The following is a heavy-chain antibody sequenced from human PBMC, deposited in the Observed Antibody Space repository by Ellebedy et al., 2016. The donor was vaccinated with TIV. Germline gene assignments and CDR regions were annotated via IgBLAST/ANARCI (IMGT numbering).Heavy chain of an antibody. Sequence: ASVKVSCXASGYTFTGYYMHWVRQAPGQGLEWMGWINPNSGGTNYAQKFQGWVTMTRDTSISTAYMELSRLRSDDTAVYYCAREVYGDPYWYFDLWGRGTLVTVSS. CDR1: GYTFTGYY. CDR3: AREVYGDPYWYFDL. V-gene: IGHV1-2*04. D-gene: IGHD4-17*01. CDR2: INPNSGGT. J-gene: IGHJ2*01.